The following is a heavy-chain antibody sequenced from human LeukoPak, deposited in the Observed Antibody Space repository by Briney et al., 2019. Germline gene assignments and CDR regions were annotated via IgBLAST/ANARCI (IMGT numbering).Heavy chain of an antibody. CDR1: GLTFSSYA. D-gene: IGHD4-17*01. CDR2: ISGSGGST. CDR3: AKVFYGDYGIRYYFDY. Sequence: GASLRLSCAASGLTFSSYAMSWVRQAPGKGMEWVSAISGSGGSTYYADSVKGRFTISRDNSKNTLYLQMNSLRAEDTAVYYCAKVFYGDYGIRYYFDYWGQGTLVTVSS. V-gene: IGHV3-23*01. J-gene: IGHJ4*02.